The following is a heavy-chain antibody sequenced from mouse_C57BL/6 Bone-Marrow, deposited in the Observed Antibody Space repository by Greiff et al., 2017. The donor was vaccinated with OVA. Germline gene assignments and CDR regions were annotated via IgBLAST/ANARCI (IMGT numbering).Heavy chain of an antibody. V-gene: IGHV1-22*01. CDR2: INPNNGGT. D-gene: IGHD1-1*01. CDR3: ARDYGSSLFAY. Sequence: EVQLQESGPELVKPGASVKMSCKASGYTFTDYNMHWVKQSHGKSLEWIGYINPNNGGTSSNQKFKGKATLPVNKSSSPAYMKLRSLTAEDSAVYYCARDYGSSLFAYWGQGTLVTVAA. CDR1: GYTFTDYN. J-gene: IGHJ3*01.